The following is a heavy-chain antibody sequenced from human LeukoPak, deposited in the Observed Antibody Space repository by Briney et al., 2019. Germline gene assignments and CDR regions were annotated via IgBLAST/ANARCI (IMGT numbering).Heavy chain of an antibody. CDR1: GFTFSSYG. J-gene: IGHJ6*03. Sequence: PGGSLRLSCAASGFTFSSYGMHWVRQAPGKGLEWVAVISYDGSNKYYADSVKGRFTISRDNSKNTLYLQMNSLGAEDTAVYYCAREEVVQDSGSYYRYYYYMDVWGKGTTVTVSS. CDR2: ISYDGSNK. D-gene: IGHD1-26*01. CDR3: AREEVVQDSGSYYRYYYYMDV. V-gene: IGHV3-30*03.